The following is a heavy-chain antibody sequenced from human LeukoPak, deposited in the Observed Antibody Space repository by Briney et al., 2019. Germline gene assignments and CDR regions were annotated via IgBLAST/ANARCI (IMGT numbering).Heavy chain of an antibody. CDR2: MNPNSGNT. V-gene: IGHV1-8*01. CDR1: GYTLTELS. CDR3: ARVIYTSASGFGY. D-gene: IGHD6-6*01. Sequence: ASVKVSCKVSGYTLTELSMHWVRQAPGKGLEWMGWMNPNSGNTGYAQKFQGRVTMTRNTSISTAYMELSSLRSEDTAVYYCARVIYTSASGFGYWGQGTLVTVSS. J-gene: IGHJ4*02.